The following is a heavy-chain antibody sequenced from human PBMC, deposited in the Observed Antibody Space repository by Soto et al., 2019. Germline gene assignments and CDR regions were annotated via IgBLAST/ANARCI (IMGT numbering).Heavy chain of an antibody. CDR1: GFTFNTYG. Sequence: GGSLRLSCAASGFTFNTYGMHWVRQAPGKGLEWVAVISYDGSEKYYVDSVKGRFTISKDNSKNTLYLQMNSLRPEDTAVYYCAKSPNFYCSSPNCYKYYFDHWGQRTRVTVSS. CDR3: AKSPNFYCSSPNCYKYYFDH. J-gene: IGHJ4*02. D-gene: IGHD2-2*02. CDR2: ISYDGSEK. V-gene: IGHV3-30*18.